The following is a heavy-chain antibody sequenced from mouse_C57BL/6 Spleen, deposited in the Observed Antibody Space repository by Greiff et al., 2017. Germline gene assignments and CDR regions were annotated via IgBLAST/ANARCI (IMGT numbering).Heavy chain of an antibody. J-gene: IGHJ1*03. Sequence: EVKLVESGAELVKPGASVKLSCTASGFNIKDYYMHWVKQRTEQGLEWIGRIDPEDGETKYAPKFQGKATITADTSSNTAYLQLSSLTSEDTAVYYCARAVVAPNWYFDVWGTGTTVTVSS. CDR1: GFNIKDYY. CDR2: IDPEDGET. V-gene: IGHV14-2*01. D-gene: IGHD1-1*01. CDR3: ARAVVAPNWYFDV.